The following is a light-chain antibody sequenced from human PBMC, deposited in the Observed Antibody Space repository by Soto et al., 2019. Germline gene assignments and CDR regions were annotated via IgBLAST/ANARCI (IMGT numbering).Light chain of an antibody. CDR2: GAS. CDR1: HSVASTY. CDR3: QQYGSSSFT. J-gene: IGKJ2*01. V-gene: IGKV3-20*01. Sequence: PGEGATLSCRASHSVASTYLAWYQQKPGLAPRLIIYGASNRASGTPDRFSGGGSGTDFTLTISRLEPEDFAVYYCQQYGSSSFTFGQGTKLEIK.